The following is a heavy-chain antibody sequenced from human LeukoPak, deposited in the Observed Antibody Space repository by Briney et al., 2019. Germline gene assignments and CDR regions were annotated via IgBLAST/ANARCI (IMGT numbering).Heavy chain of an antibody. CDR3: ARLGSKYCYYTMDV. CDR1: GYSFTSSW. CDR2: VYAGDSDT. Sequence: GASLKISCKASGYSFTSSWIGWVRQMPGKGLGWMGTVYAGDSDTRYSPSFQGQVTMSADKSTSTACLQWRSLKASDTAMYYCARLGSKYCYYTMDVWGEGTAVTVSS. V-gene: IGHV5-51*01. J-gene: IGHJ6*04.